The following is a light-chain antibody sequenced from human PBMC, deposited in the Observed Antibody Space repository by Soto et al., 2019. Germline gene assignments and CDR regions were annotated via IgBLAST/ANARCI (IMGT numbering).Light chain of an antibody. CDR1: QSISIW. CDR3: QQYNSYLYT. J-gene: IGKJ2*01. V-gene: IGKV1-5*03. CDR2: KAS. Sequence: DIQMTQSPSTLPASVGDRGTITCRASQSISIWLARYQQKPWKAPKLMIYKASSLESGVPSRFSGIGSGTEFTITISNLQPDDFATYHCQQYNSYLYTFGQETKLESK.